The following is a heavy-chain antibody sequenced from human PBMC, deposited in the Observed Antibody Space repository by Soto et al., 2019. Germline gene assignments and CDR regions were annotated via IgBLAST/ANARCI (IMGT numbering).Heavy chain of an antibody. V-gene: IGHV1-69*01. CDR2: IIPIFGTA. CDR3: ARPVQSWPGCWYFDL. J-gene: IGHJ2*01. Sequence: QVQLVQSGAEVKKPGSSVKVSCKASGGTFSSYSINWVRQAPGQGLEWMGGIIPIFGTANYAQKFQGRVTLTADESTSSTHMELSSLSSEDTAVYDFARPVQSWPGCWYFDLWGRGTLVTVSS. CDR1: GGTFSSYS.